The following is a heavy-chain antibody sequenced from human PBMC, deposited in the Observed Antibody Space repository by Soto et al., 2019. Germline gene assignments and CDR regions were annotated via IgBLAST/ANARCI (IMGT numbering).Heavy chain of an antibody. CDR1: GFTFSNYA. CDR2: ISGSGDST. D-gene: IGHD6-19*01. CDR3: AKERSSGWSLDY. Sequence: PGGSLRLSCAASGFTFSNYAMNWVRKAPGKGLEWVSGISGSGDSTYYADSVKGRFTVSRDNSKNTLYLQMNSLRAEDTAVFYCAKERSSGWSLDYWGQGTLVTVSS. J-gene: IGHJ4*02. V-gene: IGHV3-23*01.